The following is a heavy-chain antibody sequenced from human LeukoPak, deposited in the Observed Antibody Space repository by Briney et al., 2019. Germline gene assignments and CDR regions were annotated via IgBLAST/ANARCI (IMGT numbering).Heavy chain of an antibody. J-gene: IGHJ3*02. CDR1: GFTVSSNY. Sequence: GGSLRLSCAASGFTVSSNYMSWVRQAPGKGLEWVSAISGSGGSTYYADSVKGRFTISRDNSKNTLYLQMNSLRAEDTAVYYCARTYYYDSSGPPDAFDIWGQGTMVTVSS. CDR3: ARTYYYDSSGPPDAFDI. V-gene: IGHV3-23*01. D-gene: IGHD3-22*01. CDR2: ISGSGGST.